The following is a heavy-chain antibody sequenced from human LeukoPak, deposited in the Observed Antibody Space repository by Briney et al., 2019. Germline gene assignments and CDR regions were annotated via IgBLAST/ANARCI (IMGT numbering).Heavy chain of an antibody. CDR1: GGSISSYY. CDR2: IYTSGST. Sequence: SETLSLTCTVSGGSISSYYWSWIRQPAGKGLEWIGRIYTSGSTNYNPSLKSRVTISVDKSKSQFSLKLSSVTAADTAVYYCARLVFSSSWYFDYWGQGTLVTVSS. V-gene: IGHV4-4*07. J-gene: IGHJ4*02. CDR3: ARLVFSSSWYFDY. D-gene: IGHD6-13*01.